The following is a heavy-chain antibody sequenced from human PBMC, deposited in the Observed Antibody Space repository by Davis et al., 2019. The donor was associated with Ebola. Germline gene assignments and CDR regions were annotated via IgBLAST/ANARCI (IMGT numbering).Heavy chain of an antibody. V-gene: IGHV3-21*04. Sequence: GESLKISCAASGFSFSSYGMNWVRQAPGKGLEWVSGLNRYGSSTFYADSVKGRFTISRDNAKNSLFPQMNSLRAEDTAVYYCARVGPYYYYGMDVWGQGTTVTVSS. CDR2: LNRYGSST. J-gene: IGHJ6*02. CDR3: ARVGPYYYYGMDV. D-gene: IGHD3-16*01. CDR1: GFSFSSYG.